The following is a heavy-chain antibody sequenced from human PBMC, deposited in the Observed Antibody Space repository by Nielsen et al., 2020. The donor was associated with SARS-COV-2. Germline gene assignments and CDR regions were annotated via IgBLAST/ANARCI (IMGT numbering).Heavy chain of an antibody. CDR1: GFTFSSYD. D-gene: IGHD1-26*01. J-gene: IGHJ5*02. CDR2: IGTAGDT. V-gene: IGHV3-13*04. CDR3: ARETGGWFDP. Sequence: GESLKISCAASGFTFSSYDMHWVRQATGKGLEWVSAIGTAGDTYYPGSVKGRFTISRENAKNSLYLQMNSLRAGDTAAYYCARETGGWFDPWGQGTLVTVSS.